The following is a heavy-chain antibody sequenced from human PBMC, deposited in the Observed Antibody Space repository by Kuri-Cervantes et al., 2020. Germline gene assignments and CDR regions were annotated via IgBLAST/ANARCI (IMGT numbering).Heavy chain of an antibody. J-gene: IGHJ2*01. D-gene: IGHD4-17*01. V-gene: IGHV1-46*01. CDR3: ARRGYGDYDRRNWYFDL. Sequence: GESLKISCKGSGYSFTSYWIGWVRQAPGQGLEWMGIINPSGGSTSYAQKFQGRVTMTRDTSTSTVYMELSSLRSEDTAVYYCARRGYGDYDRRNWYFDLWGRGTLVTVSS. CDR2: INPSGGST. CDR1: GYSFTSYW.